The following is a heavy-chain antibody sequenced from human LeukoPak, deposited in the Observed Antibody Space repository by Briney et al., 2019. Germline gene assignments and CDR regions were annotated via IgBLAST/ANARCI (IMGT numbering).Heavy chain of an antibody. CDR2: IYYSGSA. Sequence: SETLSLTCTVSGGSISSSSYYWGWIRQPPGKGLEWIGSIYYSGSAYYNPSLKSRVTTSVDTSKNQFSLKLSSVTAADTAVYYCARHTEYCGGDCYFNWFDPWGQGTLVTVSS. CDR1: GGSISSSSYY. V-gene: IGHV4-39*01. CDR3: ARHTEYCGGDCYFNWFDP. J-gene: IGHJ5*02. D-gene: IGHD2-21*01.